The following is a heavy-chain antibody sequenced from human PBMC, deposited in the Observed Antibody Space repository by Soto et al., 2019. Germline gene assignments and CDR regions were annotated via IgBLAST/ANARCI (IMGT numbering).Heavy chain of an antibody. Sequence: PSETLSLTCAVSGDSISSYYCSWIRQPPGKGLEWIGYLYYSRSANYNPSLKSRVTISVDRSKNQFSLTLSSVTAADTAVYYCARVPDYWGQGTLVTVSS. CDR2: LYYSRSA. J-gene: IGHJ4*02. CDR3: ARVPDY. V-gene: IGHV4-59*12. CDR1: GDSISSYY.